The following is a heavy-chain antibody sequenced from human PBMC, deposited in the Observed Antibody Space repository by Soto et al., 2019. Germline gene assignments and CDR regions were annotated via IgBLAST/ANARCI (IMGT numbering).Heavy chain of an antibody. Sequence: PGGSLRIYYTSIGFTFSNAWMNWVRKAPGRVLEWVGRMKSKTDGGTTDYAAPVKGRFTISRYDSKNTLYLQMNSLKTEDTAVYYCTTARGSGNVYWGQGT. D-gene: IGHD3-10*01. CDR3: TTARGSGNVY. J-gene: IGHJ4*02. V-gene: IGHV3-15*07. CDR1: GFTFSNAW. CDR2: MKSKTDGGTT.